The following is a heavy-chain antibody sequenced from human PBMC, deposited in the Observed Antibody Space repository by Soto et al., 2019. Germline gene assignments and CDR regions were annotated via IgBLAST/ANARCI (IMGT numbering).Heavy chain of an antibody. CDR3: AKDGCSGGSCYDY. Sequence: SETLSLTCTVTGDSISSSSYYWGWIRQPPGRGLEWIGSIYYSGSTYYNPSLKSRVTISVDTSKNQFSLKLSSVTAEDTAVYYCAKDGCSGGSCYDYWGQGTLVTVSS. CDR1: GDSISSSSYY. V-gene: IGHV4-39*02. CDR2: IYYSGST. D-gene: IGHD2-15*01. J-gene: IGHJ4*02.